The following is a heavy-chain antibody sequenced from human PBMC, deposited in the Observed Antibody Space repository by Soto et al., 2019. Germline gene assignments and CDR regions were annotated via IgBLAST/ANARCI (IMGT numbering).Heavy chain of an antibody. CDR3: ARSLYRTGSNGMDV. CDR1: GFTFSSYG. D-gene: IGHD1-26*01. V-gene: IGHV3-33*01. CDR2: IWYDGSNK. Sequence: QVQLVESGGGVVQPGRSLRLSCAASGFTFSSYGMHWVRQAPGKGLEWVAVIWYDGSNKYYADSVKGRFTISRDNSKNTLYLQMNSLRAEDTAVYYCARSLYRTGSNGMDVWGQGTTVTVSS. J-gene: IGHJ6*02.